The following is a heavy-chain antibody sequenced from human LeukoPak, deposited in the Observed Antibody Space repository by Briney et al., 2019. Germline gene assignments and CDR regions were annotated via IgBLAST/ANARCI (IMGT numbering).Heavy chain of an antibody. Sequence: ASVKVSCKPSGYTFTDYYIHWVRQAPGQGLEWMGWINSNSGGTNYAQKFQGRVTMTRDTSISTAYMELSRLRSDDTAVYYCAREPHYDLLTGYALGYLDLWGRGTLLTVSS. V-gene: IGHV1-2*02. J-gene: IGHJ2*01. CDR1: GYTFTDYY. D-gene: IGHD3-9*01. CDR3: AREPHYDLLTGYALGYLDL. CDR2: INSNSGGT.